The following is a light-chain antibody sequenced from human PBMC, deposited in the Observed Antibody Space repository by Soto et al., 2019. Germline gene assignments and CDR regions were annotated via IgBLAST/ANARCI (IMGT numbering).Light chain of an antibody. CDR3: SSWDDSLHGVV. Sequence: QSVLTQPPSTPGTPGPTISISCSRSGSNLGTNSVTWYRQLPGTAPKLLIYRTHQRPSGVPDRFSGSKSGTAGSLAISGLQSEDEADYYCSSWDDSLHGVVFGGGTKLTVL. J-gene: IGLJ3*02. V-gene: IGLV1-44*01. CDR1: GSNLGTNS. CDR2: RTH.